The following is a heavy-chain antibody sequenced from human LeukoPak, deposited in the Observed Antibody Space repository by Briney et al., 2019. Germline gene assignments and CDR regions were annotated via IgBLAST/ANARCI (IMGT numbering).Heavy chain of an antibody. J-gene: IGHJ4*02. CDR3: ARDQAYSSKPGIDY. D-gene: IGHD4-11*01. V-gene: IGHV3-33*01. CDR1: GFIFSSFG. CDR2: IWYDGTIK. Sequence: PGGSLRLSCAASGFIFSSFGIHWVRQAPGKGLEWVAVIWYDGTIKYYADSVKGRFTISRDNSNNTLYLQMNSLTAEDTAVYYCARDQAYSSKPGIDYWGQGTLVTVSS.